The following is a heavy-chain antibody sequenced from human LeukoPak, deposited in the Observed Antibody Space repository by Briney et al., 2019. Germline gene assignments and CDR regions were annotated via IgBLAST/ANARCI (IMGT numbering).Heavy chain of an antibody. Sequence: PSETLSLTCAVYGGSFSGYYWSWIRQPPGKGLEWIGEINHSGSTNYNPSLKSRVTISADTSKNQFSLKLSSVTAADTAVYYCARKIYEDYYDSSGSDNWFDPWGQGTLVTVSS. CDR3: ARKIYEDYYDSSGSDNWFDP. CDR1: GGSFSGYY. CDR2: INHSGST. J-gene: IGHJ5*02. D-gene: IGHD3-22*01. V-gene: IGHV4-34*01.